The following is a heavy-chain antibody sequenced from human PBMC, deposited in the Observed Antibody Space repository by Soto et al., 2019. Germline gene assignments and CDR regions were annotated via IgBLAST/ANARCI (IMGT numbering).Heavy chain of an antibody. V-gene: IGHV4-34*01. CDR3: ARGRDGDYDILTGYPSPYYYYGMDV. CDR1: GGSFSGYY. Sequence: QVQLQQWGAGLLKPSETLSLTCAVYGGSFSGYYWSWIRQPPGKGLEWIGEINHSGSTNYNPSLKSRVTISVDTSKNQFSLKLSSGTAADTAVYYCARGRDGDYDILTGYPSPYYYYGMDVWGQGTTVTVSS. CDR2: INHSGST. J-gene: IGHJ6*02. D-gene: IGHD3-9*01.